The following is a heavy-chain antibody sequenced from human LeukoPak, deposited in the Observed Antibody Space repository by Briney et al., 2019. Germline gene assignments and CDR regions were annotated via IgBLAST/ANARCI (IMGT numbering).Heavy chain of an antibody. D-gene: IGHD5-12*01. Sequence: PGGSLRLSCAASGFTFDDYGMSWVRQAPGKGLEWVSGINWNGGSTGYADSVKGRFTISRDNAKNSLYLQMNSLRAEDTALYYCAKYSGYDLGRYGIDYWGQGTLVTVSS. CDR3: AKYSGYDLGRYGIDY. V-gene: IGHV3-20*04. J-gene: IGHJ4*02. CDR2: INWNGGST. CDR1: GFTFDDYG.